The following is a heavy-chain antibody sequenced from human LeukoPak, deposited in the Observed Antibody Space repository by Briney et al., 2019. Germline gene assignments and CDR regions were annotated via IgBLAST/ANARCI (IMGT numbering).Heavy chain of an antibody. Sequence: ETLSLTCTVSDGSISSHYWSWIRQPPGKGLEWIGYIYYSGSTNYNPSLKSRVTISVDTSKNQFSLKLSSVTAADTAVYYCARDRRRSYYDSSGYYDRRAFDIWGQGTMVTVSS. CDR3: ARDRRRSYYDSSGYYDRRAFDI. V-gene: IGHV4-59*11. CDR2: IYYSGST. CDR1: DGSISSHY. D-gene: IGHD3-22*01. J-gene: IGHJ3*02.